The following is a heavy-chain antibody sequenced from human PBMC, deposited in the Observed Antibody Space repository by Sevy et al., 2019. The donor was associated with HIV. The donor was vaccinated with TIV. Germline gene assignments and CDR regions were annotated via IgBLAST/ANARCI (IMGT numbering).Heavy chain of an antibody. V-gene: IGHV3-74*01. J-gene: IGHJ4*02. CDR2: INSDGRIT. D-gene: IGHD3-10*01. CDR3: ARGTAGVASL. CDR1: RFTSSNYW. Sequence: GGSLRLSCVVSRFTSSNYWMHWVRQAPGKGLVWVSRINSDGRITTYADSVKGRFTISRDLAKNTLYLQMNSVRVEDTAVYFCARGTAGVASLWVQGTLVTVSS.